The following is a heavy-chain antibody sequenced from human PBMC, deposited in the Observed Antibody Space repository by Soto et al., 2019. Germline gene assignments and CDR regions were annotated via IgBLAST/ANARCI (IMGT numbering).Heavy chain of an antibody. CDR3: ARGDCTGAYCYSWPFNYGVDV. Sequence: QVQLVESGGGVVQPGGSLRLSCTTSGFTFNTYGMYWVRQAPGKGLEWVAIIWYDGSNKYYGDSVKGRLTISRDNSKNTLYLQMNILRAEDTALYYCARGDCTGAYCYSWPFNYGVDVWGQGTTVTVSS. J-gene: IGHJ6*02. CDR2: IWYDGSNK. CDR1: GFTFNTYG. D-gene: IGHD2-15*01. V-gene: IGHV3-33*08.